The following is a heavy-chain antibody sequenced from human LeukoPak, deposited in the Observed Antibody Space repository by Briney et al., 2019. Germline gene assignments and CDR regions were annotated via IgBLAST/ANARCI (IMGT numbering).Heavy chain of an antibody. D-gene: IGHD3-3*01. J-gene: IGHJ5*02. CDR2: IYYSGST. CDR3: ARVNVLRFLAWLLGGINWFDP. CDR1: GGSISSSSYY. V-gene: IGHV4-39*01. Sequence: SETLSLTCTVSGGSISSSSYYWGWIRQPPGKGLEWIGSIYYSGSTYYNPSLKSRVTISVDTSKNQFSLKLSSVTAADTAVYYCARVNVLRFLAWLLGGINWFDPWGQGTLVTVSS.